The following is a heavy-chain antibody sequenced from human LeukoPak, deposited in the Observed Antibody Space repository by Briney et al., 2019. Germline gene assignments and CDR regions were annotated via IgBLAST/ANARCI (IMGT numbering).Heavy chain of an antibody. CDR2: ISFDGIGK. D-gene: IGHD1-26*01. CDR1: EFTFSTFG. Sequence: GGSLRLSCAASEFTFSTFGMHWVRQAPGKGLEWVALISFDGIGKYYADSVRGRFTISRDNAKDSLYLQMNSLRAEDTAVYYCARQIVGATGLDYWGQGTLVTVSS. J-gene: IGHJ4*02. V-gene: IGHV3-30*03. CDR3: ARQIVGATGLDY.